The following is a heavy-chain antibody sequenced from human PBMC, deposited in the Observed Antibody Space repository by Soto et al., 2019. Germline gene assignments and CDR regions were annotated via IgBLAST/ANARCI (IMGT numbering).Heavy chain of an antibody. J-gene: IGHJ4*02. CDR3: ARHSYDSSGYYRYYFHY. Sequence: QVQLVQSGAEVKKPGSSVKVSCKASGGTFSRYAISWVRQAPGQGLEWMGGITPIFGTTNYAQKFQGRVTITADESTSTAYMELSSLRSEDTAVYYCARHSYDSSGYYRYYFHYWGQGALVTVSS. CDR2: ITPIFGTT. D-gene: IGHD3-22*01. V-gene: IGHV1-69*12. CDR1: GGTFSRYA.